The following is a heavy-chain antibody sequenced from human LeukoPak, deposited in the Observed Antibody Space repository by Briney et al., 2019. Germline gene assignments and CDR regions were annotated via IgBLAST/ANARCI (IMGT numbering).Heavy chain of an antibody. CDR2: IIPIFGTA. CDR1: GGTFSSYA. CDR3: ARGTMVRGVIPNMDV. D-gene: IGHD3-10*01. Sequence: SVKVSCKASGGTFSSYAISWVRQAPGQGLEWMGGIIPIFGTANYAQKFQGRVTITADESTSTAYMELSSLRSEDTAVYYCARGTMVRGVIPNMDVWGKGTTVTISS. J-gene: IGHJ6*03. V-gene: IGHV1-69*13.